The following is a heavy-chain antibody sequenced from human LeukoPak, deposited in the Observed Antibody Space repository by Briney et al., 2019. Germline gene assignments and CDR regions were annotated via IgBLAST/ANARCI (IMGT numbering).Heavy chain of an antibody. J-gene: IGHJ3*02. Sequence: ASVKVSCTASGYTFTSYGIRWVRQAPGQGLEWMGWISAYNGNTNYAQKLQGRVTMTTDTSTSTAYMELRSLRSDDTAVYYCARHIRVRGDAFDIWGQGTMVTVSS. V-gene: IGHV1-18*01. CDR1: GYTFTSYG. CDR3: ARHIRVRGDAFDI. CDR2: ISAYNGNT.